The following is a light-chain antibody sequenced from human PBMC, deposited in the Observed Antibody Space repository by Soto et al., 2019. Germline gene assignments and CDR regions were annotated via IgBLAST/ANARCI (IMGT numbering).Light chain of an antibody. V-gene: IGLV2-14*01. CDR3: TSCTSSITLV. CDR2: EVS. Sequence: QSALTQPASVSGSPGQSITISCTGTSSDVGGYNYVSWYQQHPGKAPKLMIYEVSNRPSGVSNRFSGSKSGNTASLTISGLQAEDEALYYCTSCTSSITLVFGGGTKVTVL. J-gene: IGLJ2*01. CDR1: SSDVGGYNY.